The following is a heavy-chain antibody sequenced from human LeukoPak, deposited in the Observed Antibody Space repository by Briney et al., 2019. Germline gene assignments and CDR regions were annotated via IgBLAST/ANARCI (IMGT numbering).Heavy chain of an antibody. CDR2: IKQDGSEK. J-gene: IGHJ4*02. Sequence: QPGGSLRLSCAASGFTFSNYWMSWVRQAPGKGLEWVANIKQDGSEKYYVDSVKGRFTISRDNAKNSLYLQMNSLRAEDTAVYYCTRTRIPLYYFDYWGQGTLVTVSS. CDR1: GFTFSNYW. D-gene: IGHD5-18*01. CDR3: TRTRIPLYYFDY. V-gene: IGHV3-7*01.